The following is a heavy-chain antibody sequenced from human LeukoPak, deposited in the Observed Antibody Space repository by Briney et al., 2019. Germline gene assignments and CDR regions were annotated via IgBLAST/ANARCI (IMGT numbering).Heavy chain of an antibody. V-gene: IGHV3-48*03. CDR2: ISGSDTST. Sequence: PGGSLRLSCAASGFSFSVYEMHWIRQAPGRGLEWIADISGSDTSTYYADSVKGRFTISRDNAKNSLYLQMNRLRVEDTAVYYCTTLTVPSIDYWGQGTLVTVSS. D-gene: IGHD6-19*01. CDR3: TTLTVPSIDY. J-gene: IGHJ4*02. CDR1: GFSFSVYE.